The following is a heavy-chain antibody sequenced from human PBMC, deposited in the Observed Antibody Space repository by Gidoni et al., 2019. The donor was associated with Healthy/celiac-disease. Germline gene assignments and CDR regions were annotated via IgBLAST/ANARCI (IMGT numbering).Heavy chain of an antibody. CDR3: TTDLNHYDYIWGSYPGMEY. CDR1: GFTFSNAW. V-gene: IGHV3-15*01. J-gene: IGHJ4*02. Sequence: EVQLVESGGGLVKPGGSLRLSCAASGFTFSNAWMSWLRQAPGKGLEWVGRSKSKTDGGTTDYAAPVKGRFNISRDDSKNTLYLQMNSLKTEDTAVYYCTTDLNHYDYIWGSYPGMEYWGQGTLVTVSS. D-gene: IGHD3-16*02. CDR2: SKSKTDGGTT.